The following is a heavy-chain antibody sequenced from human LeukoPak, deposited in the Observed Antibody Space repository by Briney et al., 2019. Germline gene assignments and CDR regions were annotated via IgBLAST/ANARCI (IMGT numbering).Heavy chain of an antibody. CDR2: IYTSGST. CDR3: AREHYDYVWGSYRYIGWFDP. J-gene: IGHJ5*02. Sequence: SETLSLTCTVSGGSISSGSYYWSWIRQPAGKGLEWIGRIYTSGSTNYNPSLKSRVTISVDTSKNQFSLKLSSVTAADTAVYYCAREHYDYVWGSYRYIGWFDPWGQGTLVTVSS. D-gene: IGHD3-16*02. V-gene: IGHV4-61*02. CDR1: GGSISSGSYY.